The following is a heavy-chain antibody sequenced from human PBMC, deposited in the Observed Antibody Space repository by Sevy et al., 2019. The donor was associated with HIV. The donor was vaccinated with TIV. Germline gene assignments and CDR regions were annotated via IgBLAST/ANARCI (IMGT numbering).Heavy chain of an antibody. CDR3: ATRWTPGY. CDR1: GFTFSAYG. D-gene: IGHD1-1*01. V-gene: IGHV3-30*02. CDR2: IRYDGSNK. J-gene: IGHJ4*02. Sequence: GGSLRLSCAASGFTFSAYGMHWVRQAPGKGLEWVAFIRYDGSNKFYADSVKGRFTISRDNSNNRMYLQMNSLRGGDTAVYYCATRWTPGYWGQGTLVTVSS.